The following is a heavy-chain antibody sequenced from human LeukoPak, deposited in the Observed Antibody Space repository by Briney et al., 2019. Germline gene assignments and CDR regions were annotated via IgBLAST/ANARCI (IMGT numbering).Heavy chain of an antibody. J-gene: IGHJ4*02. V-gene: IGHV6-1*01. Sequence: GLXXLGRTYYRSKWYNDYAVSVKSRITINPDTSKNQFSLQLNSVTPEDTAVYYCARGDYGDYFDYWGQGTLVTVSS. D-gene: IGHD4-17*01. CDR3: ARGDYGDYFDY. CDR2: TYYRSKWYN.